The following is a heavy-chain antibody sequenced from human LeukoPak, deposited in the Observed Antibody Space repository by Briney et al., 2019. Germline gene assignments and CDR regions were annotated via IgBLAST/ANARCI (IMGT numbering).Heavy chain of an antibody. V-gene: IGHV3-23*01. Sequence: PGGSLRLSCAASGFSVSNSYMSWVRQAPGKGLEWVSAISNSGGSTYYADSVKGRFTISRDNSKNTLYLQMNSLRAEDTAVYYCAKDLSYGDPVIWGQGTMVTVSS. J-gene: IGHJ3*02. D-gene: IGHD4-17*01. CDR1: GFSVSNSY. CDR3: AKDLSYGDPVI. CDR2: ISNSGGST.